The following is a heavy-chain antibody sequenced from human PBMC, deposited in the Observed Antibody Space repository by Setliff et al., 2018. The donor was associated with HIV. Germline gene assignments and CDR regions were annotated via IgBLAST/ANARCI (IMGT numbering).Heavy chain of an antibody. CDR2: IYYSGST. Sequence: SETLSLTCTVSGGSISSYYWSWIRQPPGKGLEWIGYIYYSGSTNYNPSLKSRVTISVDTSKTQLSLKLSSVTAADTAVYYCARTPYGDYVPYFDYWGQGTQVTVSS. D-gene: IGHD4-17*01. CDR1: GGSISSYY. V-gene: IGHV4-59*01. J-gene: IGHJ4*02. CDR3: ARTPYGDYVPYFDY.